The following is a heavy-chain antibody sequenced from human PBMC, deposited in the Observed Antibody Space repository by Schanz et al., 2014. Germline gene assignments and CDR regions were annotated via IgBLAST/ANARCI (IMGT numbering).Heavy chain of an antibody. J-gene: IGHJ5*01. D-gene: IGHD3-10*01. CDR3: AKQHIVRGVIYLNWFDS. V-gene: IGHV3-33*06. CDR2: ISYDGSFK. CDR1: GFNFGSHG. Sequence: VQLVESGGGLVQPGGSLRLSCAASGFNFGSHGMHWVRQAPGKGLEWVAVISYDGSFKNYADSVRGRITMSRDNSKNTMYLQINNLRADDTAVYYCAKQHIVRGVIYLNWFDSWGQGTLVTVSS.